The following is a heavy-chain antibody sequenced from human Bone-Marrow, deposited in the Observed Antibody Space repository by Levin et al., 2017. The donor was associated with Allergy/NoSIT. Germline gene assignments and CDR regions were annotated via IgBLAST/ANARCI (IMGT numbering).Heavy chain of an antibody. CDR3: ATGQGHLVGPP. V-gene: IGHV1-8*01. Sequence: GGSLRLSCKASGDTFSSYDINWVRQASGQGLEWMGWMNPNSGNTVYAKKFQGRVTMTRNTSISTAYMDLSSLRSDDTATYYCATGQGHLVGPPWGQGTLVTVSA. CDR1: GDTFSSYD. CDR2: MNPNSGNT. J-gene: IGHJ5*02. D-gene: IGHD6-6*01.